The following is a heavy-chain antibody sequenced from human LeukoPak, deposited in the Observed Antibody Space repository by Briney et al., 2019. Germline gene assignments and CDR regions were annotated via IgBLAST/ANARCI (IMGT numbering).Heavy chain of an antibody. Sequence: GGSLRLSCAASGFTFSIYNMNWVRQAPGEGLEWVSSISSSSSYIYYADSVKGRFTISRDNAKNSLYLQMNSLRAEDTAVYYCARLTTTVTTPFDYWGQGTLVTVSS. J-gene: IGHJ4*02. CDR1: GFTFSIYN. CDR3: ARLTTTVTTPFDY. V-gene: IGHV3-21*01. CDR2: ISSSSSYI. D-gene: IGHD4-17*01.